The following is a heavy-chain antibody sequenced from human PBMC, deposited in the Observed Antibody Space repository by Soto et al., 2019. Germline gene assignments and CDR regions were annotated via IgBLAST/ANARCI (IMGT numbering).Heavy chain of an antibody. J-gene: IGHJ5*02. D-gene: IGHD3-10*01. V-gene: IGHV3-23*01. CDR2: ISGSGGST. Sequence: GSLRLSCAASGFTFSSYAMSWVRQAPGKGLEWVSAISGSGGSTYYADSVKGRFTISRDNSKNTLYLQMNSLRAEDTAVYYCAKRAPMVRGANNWFDPWGQGTLVTVSS. CDR1: GFTFSSYA. CDR3: AKRAPMVRGANNWFDP.